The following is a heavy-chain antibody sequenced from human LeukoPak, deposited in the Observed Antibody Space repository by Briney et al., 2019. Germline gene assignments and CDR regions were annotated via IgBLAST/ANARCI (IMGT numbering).Heavy chain of an antibody. CDR3: ARDERNTMVRGVPHY. J-gene: IGHJ4*02. Sequence: GGSLRLSCAASGFTFSSYWMSWVRQAPGKGLEWVANIKQDGSEKYYVDSVKGRFTISRDNAKNSLYLQMNSLRAEDTAVYYCARDERNTMVRGVPHYWGQGTLVTVSS. CDR2: IKQDGSEK. D-gene: IGHD3-10*01. V-gene: IGHV3-7*01. CDR1: GFTFSSYW.